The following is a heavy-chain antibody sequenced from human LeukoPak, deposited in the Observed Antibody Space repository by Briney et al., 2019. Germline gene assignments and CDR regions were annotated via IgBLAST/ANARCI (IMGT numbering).Heavy chain of an antibody. CDR3: ARVTAAAGPLFDY. Sequence: ASVTVSFRASGYTFTSYDINWVRQAPGQGLEWMGWMNPNSGNTGYPQKFQGRVTMTRNTSISTAYMELSSLRSEDTAVYYCARVTAAAGPLFDYWGQGTLVTVSS. D-gene: IGHD6-13*01. CDR1: GYTFTSYD. J-gene: IGHJ4*02. V-gene: IGHV1-8*01. CDR2: MNPNSGNT.